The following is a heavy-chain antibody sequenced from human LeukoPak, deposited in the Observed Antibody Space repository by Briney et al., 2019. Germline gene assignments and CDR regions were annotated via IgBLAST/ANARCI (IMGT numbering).Heavy chain of an antibody. D-gene: IGHD6-13*01. Sequence: GGSLRLSCAASGFTFSSYGIHWVRQAPGKGLEWMAFIRYDGRDKYYADSVKGRFTISRDNSKNTLYLQMGSLRAEDMAVYYCARGITSSSWKNPFDYWGQGTLVTVSS. CDR1: GFTFSSYG. J-gene: IGHJ4*02. V-gene: IGHV3-30*02. CDR2: IRYDGRDK. CDR3: ARGITSSSWKNPFDY.